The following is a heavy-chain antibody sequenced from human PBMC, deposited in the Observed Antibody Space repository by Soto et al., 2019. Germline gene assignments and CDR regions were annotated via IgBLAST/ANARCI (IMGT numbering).Heavy chain of an antibody. CDR1: GYSISSSNW. CDR3: AGGPTVTTSDSFDD. Sequence: PSETLSLTCAVSGYSISSSNWWGWIRQPPGKGLEWIGYIYYSGTTYYNPSLKSRVTISVDRSKNQFSLKLSSVTAADTSVYYCAGGPTVTTSDSFDDWGQGTLVTVSS. CDR2: IYYSGTT. V-gene: IGHV4-28*03. D-gene: IGHD4-17*01. J-gene: IGHJ4*02.